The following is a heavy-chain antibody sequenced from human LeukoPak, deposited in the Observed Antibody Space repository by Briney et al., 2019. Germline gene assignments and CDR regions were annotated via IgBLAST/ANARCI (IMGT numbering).Heavy chain of an antibody. Sequence: GGSLRLSCAASGFTFTTYWMAWVRQAPGKGLEWVANIKQDGSEAVYADSVRGRFTISRDNAKSSLYLQMNSLRVEDTAVYYCSNGIYDRSYWGQGTLVTVSS. CDR1: GFTFTTYW. D-gene: IGHD2-8*01. CDR3: SNGIYDRSY. CDR2: IKQDGSEA. J-gene: IGHJ4*02. V-gene: IGHV3-7*01.